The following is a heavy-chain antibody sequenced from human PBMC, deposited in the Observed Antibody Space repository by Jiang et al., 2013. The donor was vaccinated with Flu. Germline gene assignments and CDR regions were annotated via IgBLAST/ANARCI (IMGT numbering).Heavy chain of an antibody. CDR3: AKDLRSGSDGTWFDP. CDR2: IRYDGSNK. J-gene: IGHJ5*02. Sequence: VQLLESGGGVVQPGGSLRLSCAASGFTFSSYGMHWVRQAPGKGLEWVAFIRYDGSNKYYVDSVKGRFTISRDNSKNTLYLQMNNLRVEDTAVYHCAKDLRSGSDGTWFDPGAREPWSPSP. V-gene: IGHV3-30*02. D-gene: IGHD2-21*02. CDR1: GFTFSSYG.